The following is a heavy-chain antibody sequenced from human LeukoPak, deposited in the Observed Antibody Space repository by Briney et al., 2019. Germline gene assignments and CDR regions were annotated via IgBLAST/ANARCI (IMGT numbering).Heavy chain of an antibody. CDR1: GGSLSGYY. Sequence: PSETLSLTCAVYGGSLSGYYWSWIRQPPGKGLEWIGEINHSGSTNYNPSLKSRVTISVDTSKNQFSLKLSSVTAADTAVYYCARGSWFGDLLFDYWGQGTLVTVSS. D-gene: IGHD3-10*01. J-gene: IGHJ4*02. CDR2: INHSGST. V-gene: IGHV4-34*01. CDR3: ARGSWFGDLLFDY.